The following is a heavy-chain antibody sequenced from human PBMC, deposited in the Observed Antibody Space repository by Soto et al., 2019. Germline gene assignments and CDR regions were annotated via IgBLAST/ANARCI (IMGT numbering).Heavy chain of an antibody. V-gene: IGHV1-3*01. CDR2: INAGNGNT. Sequence: ASVKVSCKASGYTFTSYAMHWVRQAPGQRLEWMGWINAGNGNTKYSQKFQGRVTITRDTSASTAYMELSRLRSEDTAVYYCARGPRGSPNHYYYMDVWGKGTTVTVSS. J-gene: IGHJ6*03. CDR3: ARGPRGSPNHYYYMDV. D-gene: IGHD2-15*01. CDR1: GYTFTSYA.